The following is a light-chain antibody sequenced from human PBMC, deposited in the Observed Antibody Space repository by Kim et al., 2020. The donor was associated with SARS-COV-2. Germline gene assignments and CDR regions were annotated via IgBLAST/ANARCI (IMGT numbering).Light chain of an antibody. J-gene: IGLJ3*02. V-gene: IGLV1-47*02. CDR2: SNN. CDR1: SSTIGSNY. CDR3: AAWDDSLSGSWV. Sequence: QRVTISCSGSSSTIGSNYVYWYQQLPGTAPKLLIYSNNQRPSGVPDRFSGSKSGTSASLAISGLRSEDEADYYCAAWDDSLSGSWVFGGGTQLTVL.